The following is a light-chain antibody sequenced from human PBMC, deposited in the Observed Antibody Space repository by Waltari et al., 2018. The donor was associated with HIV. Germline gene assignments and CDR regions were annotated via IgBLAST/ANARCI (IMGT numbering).Light chain of an antibody. CDR1: SSDLVAYDY. CDR3: SSYGGVASYLI. CDR2: DVN. J-gene: IGLJ2*01. Sequence: HSALTQPRSVSGSPGQSVTISCTGTSSDLVAYDYVSWFQKFPGRAPKLLIFDVNKRPSGVPDRFSGFKSGDTASLTISGLQPDDESDYFCSSYGGVASYLIFGGGTTLTVL. V-gene: IGLV2-11*01.